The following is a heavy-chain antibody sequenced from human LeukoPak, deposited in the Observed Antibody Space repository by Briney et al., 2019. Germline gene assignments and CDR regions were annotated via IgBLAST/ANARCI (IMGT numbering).Heavy chain of an antibody. V-gene: IGHV4-31*03. D-gene: IGHD3-3*01. Sequence: SETLSLTCTVSGGSLSSGGYYWSCIRQHPGKGLEWIGYIYYSGSSDYYPYRRSRFTIEEATSKNHFSLKRRSGAATATDVYSGERIDYHFGSGYGYFDYWGQGTLVTVSS. CDR1: GGSLSSGGYY. J-gene: IGHJ4*02. CDR3: ERIDYHFGSGYGYFDY. CDR2: IYYSGSS.